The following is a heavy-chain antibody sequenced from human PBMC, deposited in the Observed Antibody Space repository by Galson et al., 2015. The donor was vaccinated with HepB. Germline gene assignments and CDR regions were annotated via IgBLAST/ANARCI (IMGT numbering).Heavy chain of an antibody. V-gene: IGHV3-30*04. CDR2: ISYDGSNK. CDR1: GSTFSSYA. D-gene: IGHD6-13*01. Sequence: SLRLSCAASGSTFSSYAMHWVRQAPGKGLEWVAVISYDGSNKYYADSVKGRFTISRDNSKNTLYLQMNSLRAEDTAVYYCARESSSSSWYIGAFDYWGQGTLVTVSS. CDR3: ARESSSSSWYIGAFDY. J-gene: IGHJ4*02.